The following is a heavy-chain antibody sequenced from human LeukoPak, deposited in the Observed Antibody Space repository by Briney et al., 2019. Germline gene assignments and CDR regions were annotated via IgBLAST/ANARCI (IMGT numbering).Heavy chain of an antibody. V-gene: IGHV3-20*04. CDR3: ARGHDYGGNSGVEDY. J-gene: IGHJ4*02. CDR2: INWNGGST. Sequence: GGSLRLSCATSGFTFSSYPVSWVRQAPGKGLEWVSGINWNGGSTGYADSVKGRFTISRDNAKNSLYLQMNSLRAEDTALYYCARGHDYGGNSGVEDYWGQGTLVTVSS. CDR1: GFTFSSYP. D-gene: IGHD4-23*01.